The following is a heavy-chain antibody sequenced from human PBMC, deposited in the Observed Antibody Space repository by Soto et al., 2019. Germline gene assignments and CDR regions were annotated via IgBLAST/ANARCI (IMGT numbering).Heavy chain of an antibody. J-gene: IGHJ4*02. D-gene: IGHD4-17*01. CDR2: ISYDGSNK. CDR3: ARSTRPPNTVTTLDY. V-gene: IGHV3-30-3*01. Sequence: GGSLRLSCAASGFTFSSYAMHWVRQAPGKGLEWVAVISYDGSNKYYSDSVKGRFTISRENSKNTLYLQMNSLRAEDTAVYYSARSTRPPNTVTTLDYWGQGTLVTVSS. CDR1: GFTFSSYA.